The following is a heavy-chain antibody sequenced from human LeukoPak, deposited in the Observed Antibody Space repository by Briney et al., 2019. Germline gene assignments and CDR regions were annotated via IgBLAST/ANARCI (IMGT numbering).Heavy chain of an antibody. CDR1: GGSISSSSYY. CDR3: ASLFYDSSGYYYFGQKYYFDY. J-gene: IGHJ4*02. V-gene: IGHV4-39*01. D-gene: IGHD3-22*01. CDR2: IYYSGST. Sequence: SETLSLTCTVSGGSISSSSYYWGWIRQPPGKGLEWIGSIYYSGSTYYNPSLKSRVTISVDTSKNQFSLKLSSVTAADTAVYYCASLFYDSSGYYYFGQKYYFDYWGQGTLVTVSS.